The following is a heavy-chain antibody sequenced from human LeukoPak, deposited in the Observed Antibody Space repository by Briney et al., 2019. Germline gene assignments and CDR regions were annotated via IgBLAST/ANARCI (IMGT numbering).Heavy chain of an antibody. D-gene: IGHD3-16*01. Sequence: SGPTLVKPSETLSLTCTVSGGSISSHYWSWIRQPPGKGLEWIGYIYYSGSTNYNPSLKSRVTISVDTSKNQFSLKLRSVTAADTAVYYCATLGEDNWFDPWGQGTLATVSS. CDR2: IYYSGST. J-gene: IGHJ5*02. CDR3: ATLGEDNWFDP. V-gene: IGHV4-59*11. CDR1: GGSISSHY.